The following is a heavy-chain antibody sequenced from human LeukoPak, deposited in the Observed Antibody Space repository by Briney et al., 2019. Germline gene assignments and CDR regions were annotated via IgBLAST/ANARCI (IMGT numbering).Heavy chain of an antibody. CDR1: GGSISSYY. V-gene: IGHV4-4*07. CDR2: IYTSGST. D-gene: IGHD6-6*01. CDR3: AREYSGSSFGAFDI. J-gene: IGHJ3*02. Sequence: SETLSLTCTVSGGSISSYYWSWIRQPAGKGLEWIGRIYTSGSTNYNPSLKSRVTISVDTSKNQFSLKLSSVTAADTAVYYCAREYSGSSFGAFDIWGQGTMVTVSS.